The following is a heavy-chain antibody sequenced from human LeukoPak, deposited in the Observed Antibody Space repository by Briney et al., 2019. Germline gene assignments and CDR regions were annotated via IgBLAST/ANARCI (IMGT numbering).Heavy chain of an antibody. CDR3: ARGWLQSGFDY. D-gene: IGHD5-24*01. CDR2: TYYNSNWYN. CDR1: GDSVSTNRAG. Sequence: SQTLSLTCAISGDSVSTNRAGCNWIRQSPSRGLEWLGRTYYNSNWYNDYAVSVQSRITINPDISKNEFSLHLKSVTPEDTAVYYCARGWLQSGFDYWGQGTLVTVSS. V-gene: IGHV6-1*01. J-gene: IGHJ4*02.